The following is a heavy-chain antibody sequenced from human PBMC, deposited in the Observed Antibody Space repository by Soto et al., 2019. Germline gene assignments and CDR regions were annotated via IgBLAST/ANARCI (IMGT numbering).Heavy chain of an antibody. V-gene: IGHV3-30-3*01. J-gene: IGHJ6*02. D-gene: IGHD3-22*01. Sequence: GGSLRLSCAASGFTFSSYAMHWVRQAPGKWLEWVGVISYDGSNKYYADSVKGRFTISRDNSKNTLYLQMNSLRAEDTAVYYCAREVVITTYYYYYGMDVWGQGTTVTVSS. CDR3: AREVVITTYYYYYGMDV. CDR1: GFTFSSYA. CDR2: ISYDGSNK.